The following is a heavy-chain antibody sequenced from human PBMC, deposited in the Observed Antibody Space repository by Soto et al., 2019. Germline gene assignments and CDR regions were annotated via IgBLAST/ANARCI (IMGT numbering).Heavy chain of an antibody. CDR2: RHSDGST. D-gene: IGHD3-22*01. V-gene: IGHV3-53*02. CDR3: ASSGYYDSSGDY. J-gene: IGHJ4*02. CDR1: GLNVMGTY. Sequence: EVRLVETGGRWIRPGGSLRLSFAASGLNVMGTYMNWVRQAPGNGLEWVSTRHSDGSTFYADSVKGRFSISRDGTKNIFYLQMNRLRAEASAVYYCASSGYYDSSGDYWGQGTLVTVSS.